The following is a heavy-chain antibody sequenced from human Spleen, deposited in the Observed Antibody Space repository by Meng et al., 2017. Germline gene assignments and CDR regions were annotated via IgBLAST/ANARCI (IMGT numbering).Heavy chain of an antibody. D-gene: IGHD1-1*01. V-gene: IGHV4-59*13. CDR1: GGSIRSYY. J-gene: IGHJ6*02. Sequence: SETLSLTCTVSGGSIRSYYWSWVRQPPGKGLEWIGYIYYSGTSNYNPSLKSRVTISVNTSKNQFSLKLSSVTAADTTVYYCARDYPQLTYYYGMDVWGQGTTVTVSS. CDR2: IYYSGTS. CDR3: ARDYPQLTYYYGMDV.